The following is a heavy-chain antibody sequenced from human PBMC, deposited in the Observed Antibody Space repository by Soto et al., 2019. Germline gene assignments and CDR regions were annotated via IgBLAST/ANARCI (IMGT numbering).Heavy chain of an antibody. D-gene: IGHD2-15*01. J-gene: IGHJ1*01. CDR1: GGSISRYY. CDR3: ASLSESAAGYYQH. V-gene: IGHV4-59*01. Sequence: SETLSLTCTVSGGSISRYYWSWIRQSPGKGLEWIGYIHYRRSTNHNPSLKSRVSISLDTSKNQFSLNLSLVAAADTAVYYCASLSESAAGYYQHWGQGTLVTVSS. CDR2: IHYRRST.